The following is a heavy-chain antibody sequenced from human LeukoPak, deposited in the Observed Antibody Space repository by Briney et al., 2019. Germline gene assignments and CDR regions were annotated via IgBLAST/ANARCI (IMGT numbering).Heavy chain of an antibody. J-gene: IGHJ4*02. CDR1: GGTFSSYA. V-gene: IGHV1-69*06. Sequence: SVKVSCKASGGTFSSYAISWVRQAPGQGLEWMGGIIPIFGTANYAQKFQGRVTITADKSTNTAYMELSSLRSEDTAVYYCARDRGDTMVRGVITIDYWGQGTLVTVSS. CDR2: IIPIFGTA. CDR3: ARDRGDTMVRGVITIDY. D-gene: IGHD3-10*01.